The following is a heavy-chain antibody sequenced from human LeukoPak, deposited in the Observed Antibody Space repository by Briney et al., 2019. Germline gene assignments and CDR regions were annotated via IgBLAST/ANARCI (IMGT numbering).Heavy chain of an antibody. Sequence: ASETLSLTCTVSGGSISSYYWSWIRQPPGKGLEWMGYIYYSGSTNYNPSLKSRVTISVGTSKNQFSLKLSSVTAADTAVYYCARHLSSSVGDTLSSGFDRWGQGTLVTVSS. D-gene: IGHD1-26*01. CDR2: IYYSGST. CDR3: ARHLSSSVGDTLSSGFDR. CDR1: GGSISSYY. J-gene: IGHJ5*02. V-gene: IGHV4-59*08.